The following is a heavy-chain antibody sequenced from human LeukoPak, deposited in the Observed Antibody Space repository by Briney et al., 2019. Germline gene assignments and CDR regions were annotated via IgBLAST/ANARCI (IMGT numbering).Heavy chain of an antibody. CDR2: IYYSGST. V-gene: IGHV4-59*01. CDR3: ARGLCSGGTCYIRDAFDI. Sequence: KPSETLSLTCTVSGGSISSYYWSWIRQPPGKRLEWIAYIYYSGSTNYNPSLKSRVSISIDTSKNQFSLKLSSVTAADTAVYYCARGLCSGGTCYIRDAFDIWGRGTMVTVSS. D-gene: IGHD2-15*01. J-gene: IGHJ3*02. CDR1: GGSISSYY.